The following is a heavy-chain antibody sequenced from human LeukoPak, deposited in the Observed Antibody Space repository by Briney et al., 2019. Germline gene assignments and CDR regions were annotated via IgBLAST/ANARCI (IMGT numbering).Heavy chain of an antibody. D-gene: IGHD3-10*01. CDR2: ISSSDSTI. V-gene: IGHV3-48*03. Sequence: PGGSLRLSCAASGFTFSSYEMNWVRQAPGKGLEWVSYISSSDSTIYYADSVEGRFTISRDNAKNSLYLQMNSLRAEETAVYYCARRTGSGSYYYYYYYMDVWGKGTTVTISS. CDR3: ARRTGSGSYYYYYYYMDV. CDR1: GFTFSSYE. J-gene: IGHJ6*03.